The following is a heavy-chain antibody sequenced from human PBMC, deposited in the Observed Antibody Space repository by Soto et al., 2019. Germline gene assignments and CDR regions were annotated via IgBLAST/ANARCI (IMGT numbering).Heavy chain of an antibody. V-gene: IGHV4-31*03. CDR2: IYYSGST. CDR3: ARDHAGPGEIDY. J-gene: IGHJ4*02. CDR1: GGSISIGAYG. Sequence: TLCITCTVSGGSISIGAYGWSGIRQHPGKGLEWIGYIYYSGSTYYNPSLKSRVTISVDTSKNQSSLKLSSVTAADTAVYYCARDHAGPGEIDYWGQGTLVTVSS.